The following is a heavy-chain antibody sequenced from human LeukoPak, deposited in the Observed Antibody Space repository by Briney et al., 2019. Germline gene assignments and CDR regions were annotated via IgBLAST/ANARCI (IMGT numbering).Heavy chain of an antibody. D-gene: IGHD3-22*01. J-gene: IGHJ4*02. V-gene: IGHV3-30*04. CDR1: GFTFSSYA. CDR3: ARDRSYDSSGPSDY. Sequence: GGSLRLSCAASGFTFSSYALPWVRQAPGKGLEWVAVISYDGGNKYYADSVKGRFTISRDNSKSTLYLQMNSLRTEDTAVYYCARDRSYDSSGPSDYWGQGTLVTVSS. CDR2: ISYDGGNK.